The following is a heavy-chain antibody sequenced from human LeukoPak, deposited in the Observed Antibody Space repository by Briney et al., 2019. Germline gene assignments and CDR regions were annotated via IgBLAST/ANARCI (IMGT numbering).Heavy chain of an antibody. D-gene: IGHD3-3*01. V-gene: IGHV4-4*08. J-gene: IGHJ6*03. CDR1: GGSISSYY. Sequence: SETRSLTCTVSGGSISSYYWSWIRQPPGKGLEWIGRLYTNGSTNSNPSLKSRVTISGDTSKNQFSLELSSVTAADTAVYYCARDRNFWSGSNYYYYMDVWGKGTTVTVSS. CDR3: ARDRNFWSGSNYYYYMDV. CDR2: LYTNGST.